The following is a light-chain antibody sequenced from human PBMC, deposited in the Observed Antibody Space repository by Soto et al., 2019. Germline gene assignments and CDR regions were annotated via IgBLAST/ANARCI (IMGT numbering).Light chain of an antibody. CDR3: QQYGNSPPT. CDR1: QSVSSSY. V-gene: IGKV3-20*01. CDR2: GTS. Sequence: ETVLTQSPGTLSLSAGERATLSCRASQSVSSSYLAWYRQNPGQAPRLLIYGTSSRATGIPDRFSGSGSGTDFTLTISRLEPEDFAMYYCQQYGNSPPTFGQGTKV. J-gene: IGKJ1*01.